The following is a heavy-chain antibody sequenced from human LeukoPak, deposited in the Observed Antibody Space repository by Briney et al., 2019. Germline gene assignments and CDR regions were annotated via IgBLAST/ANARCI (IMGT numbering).Heavy chain of an antibody. D-gene: IGHD1-26*01. Sequence: PGGSLRLSCAASGFTFSSYWMSWVRQAPGKGLEWVANIKQDGSEKYYVDSVKGRFTISRDNAKNSLYLQMNSLRAEDTAVYYCARDYSLGARFWGARGDAFDIWGQGTMVTVSS. CDR3: ARDYSLGARFWGARGDAFDI. J-gene: IGHJ3*02. CDR1: GFTFSSYW. V-gene: IGHV3-7*01. CDR2: IKQDGSEK.